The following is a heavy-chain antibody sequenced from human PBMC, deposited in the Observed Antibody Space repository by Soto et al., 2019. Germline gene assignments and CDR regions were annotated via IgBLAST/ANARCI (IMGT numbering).Heavy chain of an antibody. Sequence: GGSLRLSCAASGLTFSGHWMTWVRQAPGKGLEWVANIKQDGSEKYYVDSVKGRFTISRDNAKNSVFLQMNSLTVEDTAMYYCASRVPDVAYYGVFDYWGQGTLVTVS. CDR3: ASRVPDVAYYGVFDY. V-gene: IGHV3-7*03. CDR1: GLTFSGHW. D-gene: IGHD3-3*01. J-gene: IGHJ4*02. CDR2: IKQDGSEK.